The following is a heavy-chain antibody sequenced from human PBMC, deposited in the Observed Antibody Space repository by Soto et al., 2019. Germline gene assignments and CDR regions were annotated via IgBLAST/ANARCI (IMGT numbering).Heavy chain of an antibody. CDR3: AKDLRKGPQLRVGATKMGDAFDI. Sequence: GGSLRLSCAASGFTFSSYAMSWVRQAPGKGLEWVSAISGSGGSTYYADSVKGRFTISRDNSKNTLYLQMNSLRAEDTAVYYCAKDLRKGPQLRVGATKMGDAFDIWGQGTMVTVSS. J-gene: IGHJ3*02. CDR2: ISGSGGST. CDR1: GFTFSSYA. D-gene: IGHD1-26*01. V-gene: IGHV3-23*01.